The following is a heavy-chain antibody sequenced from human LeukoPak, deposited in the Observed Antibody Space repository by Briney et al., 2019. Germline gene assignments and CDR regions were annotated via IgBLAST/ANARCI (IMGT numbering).Heavy chain of an antibody. V-gene: IGHV3-48*03. Sequence: GGSLRLSFAASGFTFSNYERNWGRQAPGKGREGVLFVRSSGSSIYYADSVKCRFTISRDNAKNSLYLQMNSLRDEDTAVYYCARGHTGRFSYYFDYWGQGTLVTVSS. J-gene: IGHJ4*02. CDR1: GFTFSNYE. CDR2: VRSSGSSI. CDR3: ARGHTGRFSYYFDY. D-gene: IGHD3-10*01.